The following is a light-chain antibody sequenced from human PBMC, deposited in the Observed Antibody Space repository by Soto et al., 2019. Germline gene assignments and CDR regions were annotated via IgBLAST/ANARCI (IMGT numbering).Light chain of an antibody. Sequence: QSVLAQPASWSGSPGQSTTISCTGTSSDVGGYNYVSWYQQHPGKAPKLMIYDVSNRPSGVSNRFSGSKSGNTASLTISGLQAEDEADYYCSSYTSSSTPHYVFGTGTKVTVL. V-gene: IGLV2-14*01. CDR1: SSDVGGYNY. J-gene: IGLJ1*01. CDR2: DVS. CDR3: SSYTSSSTPHYV.